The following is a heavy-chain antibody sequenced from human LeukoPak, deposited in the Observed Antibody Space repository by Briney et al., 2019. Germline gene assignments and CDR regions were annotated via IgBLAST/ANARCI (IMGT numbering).Heavy chain of an antibody. Sequence: GGSPRLSCAASGFTFSSYWMSWVRQAPGKGLEWVANIKQDGSEKDYVDSVKGRFTISRDNAKNSLYLQMNSLRAEDTAVYYCARALGWLPENYWGQGTLVTVSS. CDR2: IKQDGSEK. D-gene: IGHD5-24*01. CDR1: GFTFSSYW. V-gene: IGHV3-7*01. J-gene: IGHJ4*02. CDR3: ARALGWLPENY.